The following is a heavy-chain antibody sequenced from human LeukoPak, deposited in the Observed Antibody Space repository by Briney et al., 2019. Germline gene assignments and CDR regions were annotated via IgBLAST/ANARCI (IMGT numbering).Heavy chain of an antibody. CDR1: GFTFSSYW. V-gene: IGHV3-23*01. J-gene: IGHJ4*02. CDR2: LSGSGGST. Sequence: PGGSLRLSCAASGFTFSSYWMHWVRQAPGKGLVWVSVLSGSGGSTDYADSVKGRFTISRDNSKNTLYLQMNSLRAEDTAVYYCAKQDYYDPYYFDYWGQGTLVTVSS. D-gene: IGHD3-22*01. CDR3: AKQDYYDPYYFDY.